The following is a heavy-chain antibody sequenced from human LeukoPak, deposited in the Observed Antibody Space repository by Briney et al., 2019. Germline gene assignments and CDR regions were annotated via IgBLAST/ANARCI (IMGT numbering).Heavy chain of an antibody. CDR3: ATIPQDKYYFDY. CDR1: GYTFTSYD. D-gene: IGHD2-21*01. J-gene: IGHJ4*02. CDR2: MNPNSGNT. Sequence: ASVKVSCKASGYTFTSYDINWVRQATGQGLEWMGWMNPNSGNTGYAQKFQGRVTMTRNTSISTAYMELSSLRSEDTAVYYCATIPQDKYYFDYWGQGTLVTVSS. V-gene: IGHV1-8*01.